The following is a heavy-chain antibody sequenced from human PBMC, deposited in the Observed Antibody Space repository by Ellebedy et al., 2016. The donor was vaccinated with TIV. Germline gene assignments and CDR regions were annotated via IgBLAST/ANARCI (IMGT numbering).Heavy chain of an antibody. Sequence: ASVKVSCXTSGYSFTDYYMHWVRQAPGQGLEWMGWIRPKSGDTHHAHKFQGRVTLTRDTSITTAYMELSRLTSDDTAVYYCARDDHWAIDSWGQGTLVTVSS. V-gene: IGHV1-2*02. D-gene: IGHD7-27*01. J-gene: IGHJ4*02. CDR2: IRPKSGDT. CDR1: GYSFTDYY. CDR3: ARDDHWAIDS.